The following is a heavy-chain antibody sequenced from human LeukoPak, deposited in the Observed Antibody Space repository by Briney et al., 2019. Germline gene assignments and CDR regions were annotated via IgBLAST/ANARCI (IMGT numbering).Heavy chain of an antibody. Sequence: GGSLRLSCAASGFTFSSYAMSWVRQAPGKGLEWVSAISGSGGSTYYADSVKGRFTISRDNSKNTVYLQMNSLRAEDTAVYYCARVGSDRNVFDIWGQGTMVTVSS. CDR1: GFTFSSYA. J-gene: IGHJ3*02. CDR2: ISGSGGST. CDR3: ARVGSDRNVFDI. D-gene: IGHD1-14*01. V-gene: IGHV3-23*01.